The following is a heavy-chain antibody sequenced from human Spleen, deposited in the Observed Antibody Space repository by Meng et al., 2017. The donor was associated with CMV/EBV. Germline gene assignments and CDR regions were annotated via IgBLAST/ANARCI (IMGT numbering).Heavy chain of an antibody. CDR1: GGSVSSGSYY. Sequence: GSLRLSCTVSGGSVSSGSYYWSWIRQPPGKGLEWIGYIYYSGSTNYSPSLKSRVSISVDTSKNHFSLRLNSVTAADTAVYYCARGLSPPYNWFDPWGQGTLVTVSS. J-gene: IGHJ5*02. V-gene: IGHV4-61*03. CDR3: ARGLSPPYNWFDP. CDR2: IYYSGST.